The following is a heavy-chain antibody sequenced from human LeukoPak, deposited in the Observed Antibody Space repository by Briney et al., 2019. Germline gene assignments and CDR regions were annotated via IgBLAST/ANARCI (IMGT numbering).Heavy chain of an antibody. CDR3: AREPIAYCGGDCLYYFDY. V-gene: IGHV1-69*05. Sequence: PVKVSCKASGGTFSSYAISWVRQAPGQGLEWTGRIIPIFGTAKYAQKFQGRVTITTDESTSTAYMELSSLRSEDTAVYYRAREPIAYCGGDCLYYFDYWGQGTLVTVSS. J-gene: IGHJ4*02. CDR1: GGTFSSYA. CDR2: IIPIFGTA. D-gene: IGHD2-21*02.